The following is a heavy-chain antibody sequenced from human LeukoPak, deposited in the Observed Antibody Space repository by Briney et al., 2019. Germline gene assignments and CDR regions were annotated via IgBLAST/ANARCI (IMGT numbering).Heavy chain of an antibody. V-gene: IGHV4-59*08. Sequence: SETLSLTCSVSGGSVSNYYWSWIRQPPGKGLECIGYVYYTGSTNYNPSLKSRVTMFEDKSKNQFSLRLYSVTVADTAVYYCARHFAYSSSSYFDYWGQGSLVTVSS. CDR2: VYYTGST. CDR3: ARHFAYSSSSYFDY. J-gene: IGHJ4*02. CDR1: GGSVSNYY. D-gene: IGHD6-6*01.